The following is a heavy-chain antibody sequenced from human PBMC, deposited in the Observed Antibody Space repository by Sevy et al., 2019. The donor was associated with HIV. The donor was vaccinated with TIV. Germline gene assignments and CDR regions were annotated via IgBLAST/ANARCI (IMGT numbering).Heavy chain of an antibody. CDR2: FDPEDGET. CDR3: VTAPARMLVADDAFDI. CDR1: GYILSELS. V-gene: IGHV1-24*01. Sequence: ASVKVSCKVSGYILSELSVHWVRQAPGKGLEWMGGFDPEDGETIYAQKFQGRVTMTEDTSTDTAYMELTSLRSEDTAVYYCVTAPARMLVADDAFDIWGQGTMVTVSS. D-gene: IGHD5-12*01. J-gene: IGHJ3*02.